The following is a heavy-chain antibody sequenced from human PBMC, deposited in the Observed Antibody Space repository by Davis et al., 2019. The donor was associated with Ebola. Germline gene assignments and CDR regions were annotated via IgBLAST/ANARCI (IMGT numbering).Heavy chain of an antibody. Sequence: GESLKISCAASGFTFSDYYMSWIRQAPGKGLEWVSYISSSSSYTNYADSVKGRFTISRDNAKNSLYLQMNSLRAEDTAVYYCARDYFGVYGDYRWFDPWGQGTLVTVSS. CDR2: ISSSSSYT. CDR3: ARDYFGVYGDYRWFDP. CDR1: GFTFSDYY. D-gene: IGHD4-17*01. V-gene: IGHV3-11*06. J-gene: IGHJ5*02.